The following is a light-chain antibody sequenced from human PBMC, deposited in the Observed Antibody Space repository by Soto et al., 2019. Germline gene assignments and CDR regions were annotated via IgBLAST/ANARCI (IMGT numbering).Light chain of an antibody. J-gene: IGKJ3*01. Sequence: DIQMTQSPSSLSASVGDRVTITCRASQDISNYLAWYQQKPGKVPELLIYAASILQSGAPSRFSGSGSGTDLTLTISSLQPEDVATYFCQKYNFYPFTFGPGTKVNVK. V-gene: IGKV1-27*01. CDR2: AAS. CDR3: QKYNFYPFT. CDR1: QDISNY.